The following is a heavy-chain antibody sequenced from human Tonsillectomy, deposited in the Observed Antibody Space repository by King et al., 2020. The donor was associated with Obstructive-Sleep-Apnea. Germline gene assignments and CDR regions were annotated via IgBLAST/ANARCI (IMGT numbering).Heavy chain of an antibody. CDR2: IHYSGKT. J-gene: IGHJ4*02. CDR3: ARDGGYSYGFEY. V-gene: IGHV4-39*07. CDR1: GGSMSRSSYY. Sequence: QLQESGPGLVKPSETLSLTCTVSGGSMSRSSYYWGWTRQPPGKGLEWIGSIHYSGKTYYNPSLKSRVTISVDTSKNQFFLKLSSVTAADTAVYYCARDGGYSYGFEYWGQGTLVTVS. D-gene: IGHD5-18*01.